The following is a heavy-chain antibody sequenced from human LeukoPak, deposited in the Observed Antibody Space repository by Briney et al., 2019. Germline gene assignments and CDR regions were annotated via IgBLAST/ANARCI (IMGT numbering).Heavy chain of an antibody. J-gene: IGHJ4*02. CDR2: IYHSGRT. V-gene: IGHV4-59*04. CDR1: GGSISSYY. CDR3: AAGAKNGNYY. D-gene: IGHD2/OR15-2a*01. Sequence: SETLSLTCTVSGGSISSYYWSWIRQPPGKGLEWIGSIYHSGRTYYNPSLKSRVTISVDTSKNQFSLKLSSVTAADTAVYYCAAGAKNGNYYWGQGTLVTVSS.